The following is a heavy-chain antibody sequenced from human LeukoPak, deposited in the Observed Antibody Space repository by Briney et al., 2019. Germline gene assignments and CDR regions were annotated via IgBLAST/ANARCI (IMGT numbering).Heavy chain of an antibody. V-gene: IGHV3-21*01. CDR3: ARDYYYMDV. CDR2: ISSSSLYI. Sequence: GGTLRLSCAASGFTLSTYSLNWVRQAPGKGLEWVSSISSSSLYIYYADSVKGRFTISRDNSKNTLYLQMNSLRAEDTAVYYCARDYYYMDVWGKGTTVTISS. J-gene: IGHJ6*03. CDR1: GFTLSTYS.